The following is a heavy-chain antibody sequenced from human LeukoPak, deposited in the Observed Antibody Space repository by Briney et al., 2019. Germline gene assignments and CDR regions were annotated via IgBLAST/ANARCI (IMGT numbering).Heavy chain of an antibody. V-gene: IGHV4-31*03. Sequence: SQTLSLTCTVSGGSISSGGYYWSWLRQHPGKGLEWLGYIYYSGSTYYNPSLKSRVTISVDTSKNQFSLKLSSVTAADTAVYYCARVLEFWFDPWGQGTLVTVSS. D-gene: IGHD3-10*01. CDR1: GGSISSGGYY. CDR3: ARVLEFWFDP. CDR2: IYYSGST. J-gene: IGHJ5*02.